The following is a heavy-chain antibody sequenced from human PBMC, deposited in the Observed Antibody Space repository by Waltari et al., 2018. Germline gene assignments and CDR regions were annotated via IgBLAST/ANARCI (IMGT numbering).Heavy chain of an antibody. CDR3: ATSLTIFGVVTISDY. D-gene: IGHD3-3*01. J-gene: IGHJ4*02. CDR1: GYTLTEFS. Sequence: QVQLVQSGAEVKKPGASVKVSCKVSGYTLTEFSIHRVRQAPGKGLEWMGGFDPEDGETIYAQKFQGRVTMTEDTSTDTAYMELSSLRSEDTAVYYCATSLTIFGVVTISDYWGQGTLVTVSS. CDR2: FDPEDGET. V-gene: IGHV1-24*01.